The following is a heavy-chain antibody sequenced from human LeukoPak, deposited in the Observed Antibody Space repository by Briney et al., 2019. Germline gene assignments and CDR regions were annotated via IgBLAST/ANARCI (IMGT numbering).Heavy chain of an antibody. V-gene: IGHV3-30*04. D-gene: IGHD2-15*01. CDR3: ARDIGYCSGGSCYDSPPYYGMDV. J-gene: IGHJ6*02. Sequence: GGSLRLSCAASGFTFSSYAMHWVRQAPGKGLEWVAVISYDGSNKYYADSVKGRFTISRDNSKNTLYLQMNSQRAEDTAVYYCARDIGYCSGGSCYDSPPYYGMDVWGQGTTVTVSS. CDR1: GFTFSSYA. CDR2: ISYDGSNK.